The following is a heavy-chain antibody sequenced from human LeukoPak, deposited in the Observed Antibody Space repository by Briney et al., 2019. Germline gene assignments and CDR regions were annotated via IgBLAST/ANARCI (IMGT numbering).Heavy chain of an antibody. V-gene: IGHV3-23*01. CDR2: ISGSGGIT. D-gene: IGHD3-22*01. J-gene: IGHJ4*02. Sequence: WGSLRLSCAASGFTFSSCAMNWVRQAPGKGLEWVSGISGSGGITHYADSVRGQFTISRDNSKNTLYLQMNSLRAEDTAVYYCAKDPTDFDSSGQTYFDYWGQGSLVTVSS. CDR3: AKDPTDFDSSGQTYFDY. CDR1: GFTFSSCA.